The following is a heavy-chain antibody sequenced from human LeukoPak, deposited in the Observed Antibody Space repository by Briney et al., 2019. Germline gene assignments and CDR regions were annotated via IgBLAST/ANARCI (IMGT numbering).Heavy chain of an antibody. CDR3: ARGTNPITMVRGVTNWFDP. D-gene: IGHD3-10*01. V-gene: IGHV1-3*01. CDR2: INAGNGNT. CDR1: GYTFTSYA. J-gene: IGHJ5*02. Sequence: ASVKVSCKASGYTFTSYAMHWVRQAPGQRLEWMGWINAGNGNTKYSQKFQGRVTITRDTSASTAYMEPSNLRSEDTAVYYCARGTNPITMVRGVTNWFDPWGQGTLVTVSS.